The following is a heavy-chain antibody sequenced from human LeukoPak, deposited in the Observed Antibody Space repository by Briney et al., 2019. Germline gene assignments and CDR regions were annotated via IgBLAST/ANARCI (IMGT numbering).Heavy chain of an antibody. CDR1: EFTFSTYL. V-gene: IGHV3-15*01. CDR3: TTVYYCSSTSCYP. CDR2: IKSKTDGGTT. J-gene: IGHJ6*02. Sequence: GGSLRLSCAASEFTFSTYLMTWVRQAPGKGLEWVGRIKSKTDGGTTDYAAPVKGRFTISRDDSKNTLYLQMNSLKTEDTAVYYCTTVYYCSSTSCYPWGQGTTVTVSS. D-gene: IGHD2-2*01.